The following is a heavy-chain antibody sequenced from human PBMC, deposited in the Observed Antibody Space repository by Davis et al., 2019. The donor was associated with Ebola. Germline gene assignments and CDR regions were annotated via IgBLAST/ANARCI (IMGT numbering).Heavy chain of an antibody. V-gene: IGHV3-9*01. Sequence: SLKISCAASGFTFDDYAMHWVRQAPGRGLEWVSGISWNSGSIGYADSVKGRFTISRDNSKNTLYLQMNSLRAEDTAVFYCAKVDRRVTKDYGDYVDYWGQGTLVTVSS. CDR3: AKVDRRVTKDYGDYVDY. CDR2: ISWNSGSI. J-gene: IGHJ4*02. CDR1: GFTFDDYA. D-gene: IGHD4-17*01.